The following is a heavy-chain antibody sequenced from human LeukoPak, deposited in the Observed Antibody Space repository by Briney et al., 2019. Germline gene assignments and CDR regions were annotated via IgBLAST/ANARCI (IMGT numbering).Heavy chain of an antibody. D-gene: IGHD2-8*01. CDR3: ARGEYCTNGVCYFSLAFDY. Sequence: GGSLRLSCAASGFTFSNYGMHWVRQAPGKGLEWVAFIRYDGSNKYYTDSVKGRFTISRDNSKNTLYLQMNSLRVEDTAVYYCARGEYCTNGVCYFSLAFDYWGQGTLVTVSS. CDR1: GFTFSNYG. J-gene: IGHJ4*02. V-gene: IGHV3-30*02. CDR2: IRYDGSNK.